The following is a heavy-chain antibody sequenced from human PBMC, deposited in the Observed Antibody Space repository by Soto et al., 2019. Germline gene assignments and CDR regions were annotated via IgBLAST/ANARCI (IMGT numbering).Heavy chain of an antibody. V-gene: IGHV3-7*03. CDR2: ISPNGRDE. CDR3: ARIPCIAGSCFYDF. CDR1: GFTFSNYW. Sequence: GGSLRLSCAASGFTFSNYWMSWVRQASGKGLEWVANISPNGRDERYVDSARGRVTISRDNANNVLYLQMNSLRDDDSAVYFCARIPCIAGSCFYDFWGQGALVTVSS. J-gene: IGHJ4*02. D-gene: IGHD2-15*01.